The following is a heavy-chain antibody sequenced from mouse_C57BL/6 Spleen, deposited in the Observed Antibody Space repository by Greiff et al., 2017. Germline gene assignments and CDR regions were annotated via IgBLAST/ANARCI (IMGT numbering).Heavy chain of an antibody. D-gene: IGHD3-3*01. V-gene: IGHV1-61*01. J-gene: IGHJ2*01. CDR3: ARLLGTFDY. CDR1: GYTFTSYW. Sequence: QVQLQQPGAELVRPGSSVKLSCKASGYTFTSYWLDWVKQRPGQGLEWIGNIYPSDNETHYNQKFKDKATLTVDKSSSTAYMQLSSLTSEDSAVYYCARLLGTFDYWGQGTTLTVSS. CDR2: IYPSDNET.